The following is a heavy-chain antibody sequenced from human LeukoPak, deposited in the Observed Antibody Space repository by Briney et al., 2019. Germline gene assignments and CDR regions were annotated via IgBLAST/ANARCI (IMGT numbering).Heavy chain of an antibody. D-gene: IGHD6-13*01. CDR2: IYYSGST. V-gene: IGHV4-59*08. J-gene: IGHJ4*02. CDR3: ARHQGTYSSSWYDY. Sequence: SETLSLTCTVSGGSISSYYWSWIRQPPGKGLEWIGYIYYSGSTNYNPSLKSRVTILVDTSKNQFSLKLSSVTAADTAVYYCARHQGTYSSSWYDYWGQGTLVTVSS. CDR1: GGSISSYY.